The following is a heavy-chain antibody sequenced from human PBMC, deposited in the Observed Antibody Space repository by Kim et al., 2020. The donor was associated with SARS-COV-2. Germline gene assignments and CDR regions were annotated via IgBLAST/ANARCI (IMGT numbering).Heavy chain of an antibody. Sequence: TYYADSVKGRFTTSRDNSKNSLYLQMTSLRTEDTALYYCAKDINYFNGMDVWGQGTTVTVSS. V-gene: IGHV3-43D*03. J-gene: IGHJ6*02. CDR2: T. CDR3: AKDINYFNGMDV.